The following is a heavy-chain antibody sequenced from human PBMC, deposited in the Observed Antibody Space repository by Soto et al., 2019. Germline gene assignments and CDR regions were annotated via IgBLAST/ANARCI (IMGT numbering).Heavy chain of an antibody. CDR1: GFTFSSYS. D-gene: IGHD4-4*01. J-gene: IGHJ2*01. CDR2: ISSSSSTI. Sequence: GGSLRLSCAASGFTFSSYSMNWVRQAPGKGLEWVSYISSSSSTIYYADSVKGRFTISRDNAKNSLYLQMNSLRDEDTAVYYCARDRPLYDYSNYYWYFDLWGRGTLVTVSS. CDR3: ARDRPLYDYSNYYWYFDL. V-gene: IGHV3-48*02.